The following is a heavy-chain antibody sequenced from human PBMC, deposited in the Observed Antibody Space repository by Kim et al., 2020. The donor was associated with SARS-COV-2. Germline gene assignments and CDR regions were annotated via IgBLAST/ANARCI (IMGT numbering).Heavy chain of an antibody. Sequence: SETLSLTCAVSGGSISSSNWWSWVRQPPGKGLEWIGEIYHSGSTNYNPSLKSRVTISVDKSKNQFSLKLSSVTAADTAVYYCARKWTQGYCSGGSCPIGEFDYWGQGTLVTVSS. J-gene: IGHJ4*02. CDR2: IYHSGST. CDR1: GGSISSSNW. CDR3: ARKWTQGYCSGGSCPIGEFDY. V-gene: IGHV4-4*02. D-gene: IGHD2-15*01.